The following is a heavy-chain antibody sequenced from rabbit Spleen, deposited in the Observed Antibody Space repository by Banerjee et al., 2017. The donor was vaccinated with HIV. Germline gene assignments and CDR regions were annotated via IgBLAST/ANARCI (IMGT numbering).Heavy chain of an antibody. V-gene: IGHV1S40*01. Sequence: QSLEESGGDLVKPGASLTLTCTASGVSFSNNYVICWVRQAPGKGLEWIACISAGSSGSTYYASWAKGRFTISKTSSTTVTLQMTSLTAADTAAYFCARDGYSRGWGIILYYFNLWGPGTLVTVS. CDR2: ISAGSSGST. CDR3: ARDGYSRGWGIILYYFNL. D-gene: IGHD4-1*01. CDR1: GVSFSNNYV. J-gene: IGHJ4*01.